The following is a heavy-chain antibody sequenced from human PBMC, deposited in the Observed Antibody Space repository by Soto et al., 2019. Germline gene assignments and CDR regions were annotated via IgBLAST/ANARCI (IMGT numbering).Heavy chain of an antibody. CDR1: GLTFSLYG. CDR3: AKGRDSTLLRWQYFDN. J-gene: IGHJ4*02. CDR2: ISYEGRNK. D-gene: IGHD2-15*01. Sequence: GGSLRLSCAVSGLTFSLYGMHWVRQAPGKGLEWVAFISYEGRNKYYADSVKGRFTISRDNSKNTLSLQLDSLRPEDTAVYYCAKGRDSTLLRWQYFDNWGQGTQVTVSS. V-gene: IGHV3-30*18.